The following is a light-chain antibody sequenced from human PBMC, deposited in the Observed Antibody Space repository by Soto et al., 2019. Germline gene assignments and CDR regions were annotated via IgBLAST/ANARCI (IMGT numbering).Light chain of an antibody. CDR1: QGVSSY. Sequence: EIVLTQSPVTLSLSPGERATLSCRASQGVSSYLAWYQQKPGQAPRLLIYDASNRATGIPARFSGSGHGTDFTLTISSLEHEDFAVYYCQQRSNPLTFAGGPKVEIK. V-gene: IGKV3D-11*01. CDR3: QQRSNPLT. J-gene: IGKJ4*01. CDR2: DAS.